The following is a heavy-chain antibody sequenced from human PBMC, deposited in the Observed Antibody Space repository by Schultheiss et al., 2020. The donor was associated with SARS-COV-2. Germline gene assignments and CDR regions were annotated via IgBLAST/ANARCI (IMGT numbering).Heavy chain of an antibody. V-gene: IGHV3-30*03. J-gene: IGHJ4*02. CDR2: ISYDGSNK. Sequence: GGSLRLSCAASGFTFSSYAMSWVRQAPGKGLEWVAVISYDGSNKYYADSVKGRFTISRDNAKNSLYLQMNSLRAEDTAVYYCARNRGYGSYWGQGILVTVSS. CDR3: ARNRGYGSY. CDR1: GFTFSSYA. D-gene: IGHD5-12*01.